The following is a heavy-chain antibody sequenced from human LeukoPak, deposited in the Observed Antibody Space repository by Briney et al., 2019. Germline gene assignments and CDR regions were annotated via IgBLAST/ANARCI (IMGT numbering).Heavy chain of an antibody. V-gene: IGHV3-23*01. J-gene: IGHJ4*02. D-gene: IGHD4-17*01. CDR1: GFTFSSYA. Sequence: QPGGSLRLSCAASGFTFSSYAMRWVRQAPGKGLEWVSAISGSGGSTYYADSVKGRFTISRDNSKNTLYLQMNSVGAEDTAVYYCAHIPYGDPFDYWGQGTLVTVSS. CDR3: AHIPYGDPFDY. CDR2: ISGSGGST.